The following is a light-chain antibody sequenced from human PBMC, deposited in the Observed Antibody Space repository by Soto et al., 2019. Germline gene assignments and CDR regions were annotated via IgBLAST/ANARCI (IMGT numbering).Light chain of an antibody. V-gene: IGKV3-20*01. J-gene: IGKJ4*01. Sequence: EIMLTQSPATLSLSPGERATLSCRASQSVSNSHLAWYQQKRGQSPRLLIYAASSRATSISDRFSGSGSGTDFTLTISRLEPEDFAVYYCQQYDRSPLFGGGTKVE. CDR3: QQYDRSPL. CDR2: AAS. CDR1: QSVSNSH.